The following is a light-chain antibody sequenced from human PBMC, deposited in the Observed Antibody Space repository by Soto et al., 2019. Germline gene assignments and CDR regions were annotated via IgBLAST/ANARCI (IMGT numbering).Light chain of an antibody. V-gene: IGKV3-15*01. CDR3: HQYNNWPPRT. CDR1: QSVSSN. J-gene: IGKJ1*01. Sequence: EIVMTQSPATLSVSPGERATLSCRASQSVSSNLSGYQQKPGQAPRLLIYGASTRATGLPARCSGSGSGTEFTLTISSLQSEDFAVYYCHQYNNWPPRTFGQGTKVEIK. CDR2: GAS.